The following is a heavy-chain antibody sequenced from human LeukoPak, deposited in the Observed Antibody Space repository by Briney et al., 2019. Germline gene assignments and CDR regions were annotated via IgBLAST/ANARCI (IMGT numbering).Heavy chain of an antibody. CDR2: IIPIFGTA. CDR3: ARGTIFPVRDYYYYYYYMDV. J-gene: IGHJ6*03. V-gene: IGHV1-69*05. D-gene: IGHD3-10*02. Sequence: GASVKVSCKASGGTFSSYTISWVRQAPGQGLEWMGGIIPIFGTANYAQKFQGRVTITTDESTSTAYMELSSLRSEDTAVYYCARGTIFPVRDYYYYYYYMDVWGKGTTVTVSS. CDR1: GGTFSSYT.